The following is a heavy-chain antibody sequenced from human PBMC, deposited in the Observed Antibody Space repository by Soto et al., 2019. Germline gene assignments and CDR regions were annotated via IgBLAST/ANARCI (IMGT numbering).Heavy chain of an antibody. J-gene: IGHJ4*02. Sequence: QVQLQESGPGLVKPSETLSLTCTVSGGSISSYYWSWIRQPPGKGLEWIGYIYYSGSTNYNPALKSRVTISVDTSKIQFSLKLSSVTAADTAVYYCARQRIQLWLPLDYWGQGTLVTVSS. V-gene: IGHV4-59*08. CDR1: GGSISSYY. CDR2: IYYSGST. CDR3: ARQRIQLWLPLDY. D-gene: IGHD5-18*01.